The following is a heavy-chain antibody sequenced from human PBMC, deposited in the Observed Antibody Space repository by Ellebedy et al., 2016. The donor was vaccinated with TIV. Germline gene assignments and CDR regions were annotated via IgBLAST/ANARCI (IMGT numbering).Heavy chain of an antibody. CDR1: GFTVSSHF. CDR3: ARDPGGGGDYSDNWFDP. CDR2: IYIDGGT. Sequence: GGSLRLSCAASGFTVSSHFMSWVRQAPGQGLEWVSIIYIDGGTNYTDSVQGRFTISRDDSKNTVYLQMSSLRGEDTAVYYCARDPGGGGDYSDNWFDPWGQGTLVTVSS. D-gene: IGHD4-11*01. J-gene: IGHJ5*02. V-gene: IGHV3-66*01.